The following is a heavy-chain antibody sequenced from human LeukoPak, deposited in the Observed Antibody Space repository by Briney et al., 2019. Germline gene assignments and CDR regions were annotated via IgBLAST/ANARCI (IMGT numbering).Heavy chain of an antibody. V-gene: IGHV1-18*01. Sequence: ASVNVSCKASAYIFSNYGISWVRHAPGQGLECMGWISAKNGDTNYIQMFRGRVTITTDTSTSTAYMELWSLRSDDTAVYYCARDVPATTPFDDCGQGTLVTVSS. CDR3: ARDVPATTPFDD. CDR2: ISAKNGDT. CDR1: AYIFSNYG. J-gene: IGHJ4*02. D-gene: IGHD1-7*01.